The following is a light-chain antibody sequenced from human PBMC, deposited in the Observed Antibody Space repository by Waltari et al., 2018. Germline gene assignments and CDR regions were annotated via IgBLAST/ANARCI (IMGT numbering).Light chain of an antibody. CDR1: QNISRF. V-gene: IGKV1-39*01. J-gene: IGKJ2*02. CDR3: HQSYSTLLWT. CDR2: AAS. Sequence: MTQSPSSLSASVGDRVTIPCRASQNISRFLNWYQQKPGRSPQLLIYAASSVQSGVPARFSGSGSGTDFALTISSLQPEDFAIYYCHQSYSTLLWTFGQGTKLEMK.